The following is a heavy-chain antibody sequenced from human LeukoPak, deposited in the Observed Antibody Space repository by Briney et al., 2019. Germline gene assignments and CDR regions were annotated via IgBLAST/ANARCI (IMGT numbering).Heavy chain of an antibody. D-gene: IGHD1/OR15-1a*01. V-gene: IGHV4-59*01. CDR1: GGSISTFY. CDR2: VYYRGRT. Sequence: SETLSLTCTVSGGSISTFYWNWIRQPPGKGLEWIGYVYYRGRTNYSPSLKSRVTILVDTSKNQFSLRLISVTAADTAVYYCAKGSATTGFDPWGQGTLVTVSS. J-gene: IGHJ5*02. CDR3: AKGSATTGFDP.